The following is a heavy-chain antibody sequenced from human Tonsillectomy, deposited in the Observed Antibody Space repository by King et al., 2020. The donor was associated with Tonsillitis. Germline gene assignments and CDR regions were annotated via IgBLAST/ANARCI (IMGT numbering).Heavy chain of an antibody. D-gene: IGHD3-16*01. Sequence: QLQESGPGLVKPSQTLSLTCTVSGGSIRLGGYCWSWIRQTPGQGLEWIGYIYHSGLSAYSPSLESRVTMSIDVSKSQFSLNLKSVTAADTAIYYCARYWGQGDYFDSWGQGTRVTVAS. CDR3: ARYWGQGDYFDS. CDR1: GGSIRLGGYC. CDR2: IYHSGLS. V-gene: IGHV4-30-2*01. J-gene: IGHJ4*02.